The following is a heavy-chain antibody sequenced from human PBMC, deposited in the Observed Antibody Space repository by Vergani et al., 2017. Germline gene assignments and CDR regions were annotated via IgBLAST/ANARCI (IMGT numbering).Heavy chain of an antibody. Sequence: QVQLVQSGAEVKKPGASVKVSCKASGYTFTSYYMHWVRQAPGQGLEWMGIINPSGGSTSYAQKFQGRVTMTRDTSTSTVYMELRSLRSEDTAVYYCARVLDYYDSSGYYDAFDIWGQGTMVTVSS. CDR1: GYTFTSYY. CDR3: ARVLDYYDSSGYYDAFDI. J-gene: IGHJ3*02. V-gene: IGHV1-46*01. CDR2: INPSGGST. D-gene: IGHD3-22*01.